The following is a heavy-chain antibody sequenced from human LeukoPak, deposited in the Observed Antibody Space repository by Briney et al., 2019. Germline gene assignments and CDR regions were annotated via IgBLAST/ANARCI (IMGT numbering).Heavy chain of an antibody. J-gene: IGHJ6*02. V-gene: IGHV3-30*02. Sequence: GGSLRLSCAASGFTFNVYGIHWVRQAPGKGLEWVAVIWNDGSNKYYADSVKGRFTISRDNSKNTLYLQMNSLRAEDTAVYYCAKDQSSISVTGMDVWGQGTTVTVSS. CDR3: AKDQSSISVTGMDV. CDR2: IWNDGSNK. CDR1: GFTFNVYG. D-gene: IGHD2-2*01.